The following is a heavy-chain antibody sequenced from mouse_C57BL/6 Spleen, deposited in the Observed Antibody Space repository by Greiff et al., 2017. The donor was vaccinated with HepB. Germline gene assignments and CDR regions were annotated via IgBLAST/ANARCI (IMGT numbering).Heavy chain of an antibody. D-gene: IGHD2-4*01. Sequence: DVKLVESGGGLVKPGGSLKLSCAASGFTFSSYAMSWVRQTPEKRLEWVATISDGGSYTYYPDNVKGRFTISRDNAKNNLYLQMSHLKSEDTAMYYCARDGIYYDYKFAYWGQGTLVTVSA. CDR2: ISDGGSYT. V-gene: IGHV5-4*01. J-gene: IGHJ3*01. CDR3: ARDGIYYDYKFAY. CDR1: GFTFSSYA.